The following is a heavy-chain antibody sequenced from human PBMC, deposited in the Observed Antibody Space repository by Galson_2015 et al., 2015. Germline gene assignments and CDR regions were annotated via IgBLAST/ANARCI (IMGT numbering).Heavy chain of an antibody. CDR1: GGTFSSYF. J-gene: IGHJ4*02. CDR3: ARGILSVWSGYSLPY. V-gene: IGHV1-69*01. CDR2: IIPIFGT. D-gene: IGHD3-3*01. Sequence: SCKASGGTFSSYFVTWVRQAPGQGFEWMGGIIPIFGTNYTQKFQGRVTISADESTTTSYMELTSLRSEDTAVYYCARGILSVWSGYSLPYWGQGTLVTVSS.